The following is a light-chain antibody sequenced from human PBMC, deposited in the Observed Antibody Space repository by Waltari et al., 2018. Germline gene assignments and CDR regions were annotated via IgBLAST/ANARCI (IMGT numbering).Light chain of an antibody. CDR1: SSDVGYYNF. V-gene: IGLV2-14*01. CDR3: SSYLGSRTDWV. Sequence: QSALTQPASVSGSPGQSITISCTGTSSDVGYYNFVSWYQLHPGKAPKLMICEVTNRPSGVSNRFSGSKSGNTASLTISGLQAEDEADYYCSSYLGSRTDWVFGGGTKVTVL. CDR2: EVT. J-gene: IGLJ3*02.